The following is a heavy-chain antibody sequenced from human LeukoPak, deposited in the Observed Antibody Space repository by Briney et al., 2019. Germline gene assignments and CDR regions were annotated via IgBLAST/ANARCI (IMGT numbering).Heavy chain of an antibody. CDR2: FDPEDGET. D-gene: IGHD6-19*01. CDR3: ARFEIAVAGYYYYYYMDV. J-gene: IGHJ6*03. V-gene: IGHV1-24*01. Sequence: AASVKVSCRVSGYTLTELSMHWVRQAPGKGLEWMGRFDPEDGETIYAQKLQGRVTMTTDTSTSTAYMELRSLRSDDTAVYYCARFEIAVAGYYYYYYMDVWGKGTTVTISS. CDR1: GYTLTELS.